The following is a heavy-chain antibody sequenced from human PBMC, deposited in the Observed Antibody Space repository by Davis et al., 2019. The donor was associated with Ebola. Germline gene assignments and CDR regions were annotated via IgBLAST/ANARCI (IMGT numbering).Heavy chain of an antibody. V-gene: IGHV6-1*01. CDR2: TYYRSKWYN. Sequence: SETLSLTCAISGDSVSTNSAACNWIRQSPSRGLEWLGRTYYRSKWYNDYAVSVKSRITLNPDTSKNQFSLQLNSVTPEDTAVYYCARDHHYYYGMDVWGQGTTVVVSS. CDR1: GDSVSTNSAA. CDR3: ARDHHYYYGMDV. J-gene: IGHJ6*02.